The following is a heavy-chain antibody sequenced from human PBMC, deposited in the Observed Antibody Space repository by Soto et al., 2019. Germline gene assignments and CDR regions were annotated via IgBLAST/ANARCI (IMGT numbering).Heavy chain of an antibody. CDR2: ISAYNGNT. Sequence: ASVKVSCKASGYTFTSYGISWVRQAPGQGLEWMGWISAYNGNTKYAQKLQGRVTMTSDTSTSTAYMELRSLRSDDTAVYYCARDGNDFWRGYYLGNDAFDIWGQGTMVTVSS. CDR1: GYTFTSYG. CDR3: ARDGNDFWRGYYLGNDAFDI. J-gene: IGHJ3*02. D-gene: IGHD3-3*01. V-gene: IGHV1-18*01.